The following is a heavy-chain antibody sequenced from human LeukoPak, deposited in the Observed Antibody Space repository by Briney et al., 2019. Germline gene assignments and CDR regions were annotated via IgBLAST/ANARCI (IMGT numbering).Heavy chain of an antibody. CDR3: ARVNAGPDH. Sequence: ASVKVSCKASGYSFTGYYIHWVRQAPGQGLEWMGWINPNSGGTKYAQMFQGRVTMTRDTPISTAYMELSRLKSDDTAVYYCARVNAGPDHWGQGTLVTVSS. CDR1: GYSFTGYY. J-gene: IGHJ4*02. V-gene: IGHV1-2*02. CDR2: INPNSGGT. D-gene: IGHD2-2*01.